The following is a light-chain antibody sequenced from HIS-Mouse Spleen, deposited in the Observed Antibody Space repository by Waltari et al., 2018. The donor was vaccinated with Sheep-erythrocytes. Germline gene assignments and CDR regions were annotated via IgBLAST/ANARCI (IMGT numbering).Light chain of an antibody. CDR3: QSYDSSLSGYVV. CDR1: SSNTGAGSD. V-gene: IGLV1-40*01. CDR2: GNS. Sequence: SVLTQPPSVPGAPGQRVTISCTGSSSNTGAGSDAHAYQQLPGTAPKLLIYGNSNRPSGVPDRFSGSKSGTSASLAITGLQAEDEADYYCQSYDSSLSGYVVFGGGTKLTVL. J-gene: IGLJ2*01.